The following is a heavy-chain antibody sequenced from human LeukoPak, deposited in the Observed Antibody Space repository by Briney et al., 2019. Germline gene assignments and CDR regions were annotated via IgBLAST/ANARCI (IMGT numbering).Heavy chain of an antibody. CDR1: GVSISSGTYY. J-gene: IGHJ3*02. V-gene: IGHV4-31*03. CDR3: VRLYDILTGYSTDDAFDI. Sequence: SETLSLTCTVSGVSISSGTYYWSWIRQHPGKGLEWIGYTYYSGSTYYNPSLKSRVTISVDTSENQFSLKLHSVTAVDTAVYYCVRLYDILTGYSTDDAFDIWGQGTMVTVSS. CDR2: TYYSGST. D-gene: IGHD3-9*01.